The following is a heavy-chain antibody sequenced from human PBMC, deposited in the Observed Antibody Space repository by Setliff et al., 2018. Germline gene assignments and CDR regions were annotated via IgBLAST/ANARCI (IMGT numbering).Heavy chain of an antibody. Sequence: TSETLSLTCTVSSGSINSYYWSWVRQSPGKGLEWIGFVHFGGDTNYNPSLKSRVTMSADTSNNQSSLNLRSVTAADTAVYFCARQPSSGAYYNPRPYYFDSWGQGTLVTVSS. CDR2: VHFGGDT. CDR3: ARQPSSGAYYNPRPYYFDS. V-gene: IGHV4-59*01. CDR1: SGSINSYY. D-gene: IGHD3-10*01. J-gene: IGHJ4*02.